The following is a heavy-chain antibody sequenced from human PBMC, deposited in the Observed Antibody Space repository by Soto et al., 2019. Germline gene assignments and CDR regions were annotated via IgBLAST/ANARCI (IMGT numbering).Heavy chain of an antibody. J-gene: IGHJ4*02. Sequence: QVQLQESGPGLVKPSETLSLTCTVSGGSISSYYWSWIRQPPGKGLEWIGYIYYSGSTNHNPSLNTRVTTSVDTSKHQSSLKLSSVTAADTSLYYCASRYGGTFDYWGPGTLVTVSS. CDR2: IYYSGST. CDR3: ASRYGGTFDY. CDR1: GGSISSYY. V-gene: IGHV4-59*08. D-gene: IGHD2-15*01.